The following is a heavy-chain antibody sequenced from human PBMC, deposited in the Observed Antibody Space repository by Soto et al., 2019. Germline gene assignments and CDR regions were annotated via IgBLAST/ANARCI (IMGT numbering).Heavy chain of an antibody. J-gene: IGHJ6*02. CDR1: GGSISGSNW. V-gene: IGHV4-4*02. Sequence: QVQLQESGPGLVKPSGTLSLTCAVSGGSISGSNWWSWVRQAPGKGLEWIGEVYHSGNTNYNPSLKSRVTISVDKSKNQFFLRLTSVTAADSAVYFCAKGISQYLMYGMDVWGQGTTVTVSS. CDR3: AKGISQYLMYGMDV. CDR2: VYHSGNT. D-gene: IGHD2-2*01.